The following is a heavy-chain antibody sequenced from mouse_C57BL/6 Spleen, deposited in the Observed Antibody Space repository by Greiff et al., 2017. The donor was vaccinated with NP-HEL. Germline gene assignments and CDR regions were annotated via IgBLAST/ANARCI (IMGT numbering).Heavy chain of an antibody. CDR3: ARALYYGSSYYAMDY. CDR1: GYSITSGYY. D-gene: IGHD1-1*01. Sequence: DVKLQESGPGLVKPSQSLSLTCSVTGYSITSGYYWNWIRQFPGNKLEWMGYISYDGSNNYNPSLKNRIPITRDTSKNQFFLKLNSVTTEDTATYYCARALYYGSSYYAMDYWGQGTSVTVSS. J-gene: IGHJ4*01. CDR2: ISYDGSN. V-gene: IGHV3-6*01.